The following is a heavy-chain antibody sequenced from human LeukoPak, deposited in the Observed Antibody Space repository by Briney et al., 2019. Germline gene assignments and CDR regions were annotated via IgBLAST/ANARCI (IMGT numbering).Heavy chain of an antibody. CDR3: ERDLDILTAYYSGY. D-gene: IGHD3-9*01. CDR2: ISAYNGNT. Sequence: ASVKVSCKASGYTFTTYGITWVRQAPGQGLEWMGWISAYNGNTHYAQNLQGRVTITTDTSTGTAYMEVRGLSSDDTAVYYCERDLDILTAYYSGYWGQGTLVTVSS. CDR1: GYTFTTYG. J-gene: IGHJ4*02. V-gene: IGHV1-18*04.